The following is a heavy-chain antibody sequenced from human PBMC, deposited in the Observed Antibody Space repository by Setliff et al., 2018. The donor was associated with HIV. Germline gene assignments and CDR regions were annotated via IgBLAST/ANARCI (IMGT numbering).Heavy chain of an antibody. CDR2: ISPSGTT. CDR3: ARGLVSDRTSFIFDY. D-gene: IGHD2-2*01. Sequence: SETLSLTCTVSGASIRSSDYYWTWVRQHPGKGLEWIGYISPSGTTNYNPSLESRVTMSMDKSENQFSLKLTSVTAADAAVYYCARGLVSDRTSFIFDYWGLGTLVTVSS. J-gene: IGHJ4*02. CDR1: GASIRSSDYY. V-gene: IGHV4-61*05.